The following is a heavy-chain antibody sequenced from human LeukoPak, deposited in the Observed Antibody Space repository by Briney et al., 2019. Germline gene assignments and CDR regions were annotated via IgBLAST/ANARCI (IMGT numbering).Heavy chain of an antibody. CDR3: ARDPVDDAFDI. Sequence: GGSLRLSCAASGFTFSSYSMNWVRQAPGKGLEWVSYISSSSSTIYYADSVKGRFTISRDNAKNSLYLQMNSLRAEDTAVYYCARDPVDDAFDIWGQGTMVTVSS. CDR2: ISSSSSTI. J-gene: IGHJ3*02. D-gene: IGHD4-23*01. V-gene: IGHV3-48*01. CDR1: GFTFSSYS.